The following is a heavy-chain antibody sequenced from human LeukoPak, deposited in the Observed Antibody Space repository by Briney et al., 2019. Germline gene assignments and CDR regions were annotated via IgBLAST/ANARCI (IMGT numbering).Heavy chain of an antibody. CDR1: GGSIRTGGSY. J-gene: IGHJ6*02. Sequence: SETLSLTCTVSGGSIRTGGSYWAWIRQPPGKGLEWIGSIYIDGITHYNSSLQSRVTLSIDTSKNHFSLRLTSVTAADTAVFYCARLFTRAWEYRYGMDVWGRGTAVTVSS. D-gene: IGHD1-26*01. V-gene: IGHV4-39*02. CDR3: ARLFTRAWEYRYGMDV. CDR2: IYIDGIT.